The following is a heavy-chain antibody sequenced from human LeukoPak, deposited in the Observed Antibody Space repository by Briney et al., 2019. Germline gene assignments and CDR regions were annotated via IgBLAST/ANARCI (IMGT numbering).Heavy chain of an antibody. CDR3: ARDLYDSSGYYQNWFDP. D-gene: IGHD3-22*01. CDR2: IWYDGSNK. CDR1: GFTFSSYG. Sequence: GGSLRLSCAASGFTFSSYGMHWVRQAPGKGLEWVAVIWYDGSNKYYADSVKGRFTISRDNSKNTLYLQMNSQRAEDTAVYYCARDLYDSSGYYQNWFDPWGQGTLVTVSS. J-gene: IGHJ5*02. V-gene: IGHV3-33*01.